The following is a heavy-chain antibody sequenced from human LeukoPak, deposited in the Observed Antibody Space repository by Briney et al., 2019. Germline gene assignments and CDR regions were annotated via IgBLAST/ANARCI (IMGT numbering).Heavy chain of an antibody. CDR2: ISSSSSTI. V-gene: IGHV3-48*01. D-gene: IGHD5-12*01. Sequence: GGSLRPSCAASGFTFSSYSMNWVRQAPGKGLEWVSYISSSSSTIYYADSVKGRFTISRDNSKNTLYLQMNSLRAEDTAVYYCAKSRGSGYPNDYWGQGTLVTVSS. CDR3: AKSRGSGYPNDY. CDR1: GFTFSSYS. J-gene: IGHJ4*02.